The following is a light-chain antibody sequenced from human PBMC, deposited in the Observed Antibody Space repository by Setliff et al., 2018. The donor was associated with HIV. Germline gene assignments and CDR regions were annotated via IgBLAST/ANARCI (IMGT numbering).Light chain of an antibody. J-gene: IGLJ1*01. Sequence: QSVLAQPASVSGSPGQSITISCTGTSSDVGSYNSVSWFQQHPGKAPKLMIYEVSDRPSGVSNRFSGSNSGNTASLTISGLQAEDEADYYCSSHTPSSTLVFGTGTKVTVL. CDR2: EVS. CDR3: SSHTPSSTLV. V-gene: IGLV2-14*01. CDR1: SSDVGSYNS.